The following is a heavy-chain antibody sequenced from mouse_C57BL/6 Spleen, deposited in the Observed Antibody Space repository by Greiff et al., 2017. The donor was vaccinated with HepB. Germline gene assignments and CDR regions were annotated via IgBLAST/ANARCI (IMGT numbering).Heavy chain of an antibody. V-gene: IGHV5-6*01. J-gene: IGHJ2*01. Sequence: EVMLVESGGDLVKPGGSLKLSCAASGFTFSSYGMSWVRQTPDKRLEWVATISSGGSYTYYPDSVKGRFTISRDNAKNTLYLQMSRLKSEDTAMYYCARHYYGSSYDYFDYWGQGTTLAVSS. CDR3: ARHYYGSSYDYFDY. CDR2: ISSGGSYT. CDR1: GFTFSSYG. D-gene: IGHD1-1*01.